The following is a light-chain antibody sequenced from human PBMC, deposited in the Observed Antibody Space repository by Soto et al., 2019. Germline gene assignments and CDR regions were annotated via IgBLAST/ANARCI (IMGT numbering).Light chain of an antibody. CDR3: QSYDRSLSSVV. Sequence: QSVLTQPPSVSGAPGQRVTISCTGSSSNIGAGYDVHWYQQLPGTAPKLLIYGNSNRPSGVPDRFSGSKSGTSASLAITGLGAEDEADYYCQSYDRSLSSVVFGRGTKLTVL. CDR1: SSNIGAGYD. J-gene: IGLJ2*01. V-gene: IGLV1-40*01. CDR2: GNS.